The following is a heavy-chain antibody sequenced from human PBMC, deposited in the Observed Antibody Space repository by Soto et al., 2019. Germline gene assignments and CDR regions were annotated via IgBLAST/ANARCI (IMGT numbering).Heavy chain of an antibody. V-gene: IGHV1-2*02. CDR2: INPNSGGT. CDR1: GYTFSGYY. J-gene: IGHJ4*02. CDR3: ARVFLGGPAGFDH. Sequence: ASVKVSCKASGYTFSGYYMHWVRQAPGQGLEWMGWINPNSGGTNYAQKFQGRVTMTRDTSIRTAYMELSRLRSDDTAVYYCARVFLGGPAGFDHWGQGTLVTVPS. D-gene: IGHD2-2*01.